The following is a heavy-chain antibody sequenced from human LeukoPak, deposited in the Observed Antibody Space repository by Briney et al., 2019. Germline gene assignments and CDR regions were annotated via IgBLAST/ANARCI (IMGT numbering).Heavy chain of an antibody. Sequence: GGSLRLSCAASGFTVSSNYMSWVRQAPGKGLEWVSVIYSGGSTYYADSVKGRFTSSRDNSKNTLYLQMNSLRAEDTAVYYCARDGTTVTARGLYFDYWGQGTLVTVS. CDR2: IYSGGST. D-gene: IGHD4-17*01. CDR3: ARDGTTVTARGLYFDY. V-gene: IGHV3-66*02. CDR1: GFTVSSNY. J-gene: IGHJ4*02.